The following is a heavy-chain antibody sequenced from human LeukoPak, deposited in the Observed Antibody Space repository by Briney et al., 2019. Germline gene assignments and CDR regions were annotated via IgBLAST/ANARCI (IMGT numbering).Heavy chain of an antibody. CDR2: MSAYNGKT. CDR3: ERDPGGSGSYLKLDP. V-gene: IGHV1-18*01. J-gene: IGHJ5*02. CDR1: GYTFTSYG. Sequence: GASVKVSCKASGYTFTSYGISWVRQAPGQGLEWMGWMSAYNGKTNYAQKLHGRVTMTTDTSTSTAYMELRSMSSDDPAVYYCERDPGGSGSYLKLDPWGQGTLVTVSS. D-gene: IGHD3-10*01.